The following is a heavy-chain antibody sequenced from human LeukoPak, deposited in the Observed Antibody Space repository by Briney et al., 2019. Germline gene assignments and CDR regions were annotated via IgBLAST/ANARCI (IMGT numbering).Heavy chain of an antibody. J-gene: IGHJ4*02. CDR3: ANENLGMWELSLFDY. CDR1: GFTFSSYA. V-gene: IGHV3-23*01. D-gene: IGHD1-26*01. CDR2: ISGSGGST. Sequence: GGSLRLSCAASGFTFSSYAMSWVRQAPGKGLEWVSAISGSGGSTYYADSMKGRFTISRDNSKNTLYLQMNSLRAEDTAVYYCANENLGMWELSLFDYWGQGTLVTVSS.